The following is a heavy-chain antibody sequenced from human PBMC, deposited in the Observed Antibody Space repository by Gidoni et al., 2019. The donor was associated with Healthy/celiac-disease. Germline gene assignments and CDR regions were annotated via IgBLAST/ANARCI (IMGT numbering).Heavy chain of an antibody. Sequence: QVQLQESGPGLVKPSETLSLTCAVSGYSISSGYYWGWIRQPPGKGLEWIGSIYHSGSTYYNPSLKSRVTISVDTSKNQFSLKLSSVTAADTAVYYCAREFGLRWLQLDYWGQGTLVTVSS. J-gene: IGHJ4*02. CDR2: IYHSGST. CDR1: GYSISSGYY. V-gene: IGHV4-38-2*02. D-gene: IGHD5-12*01. CDR3: AREFGLRWLQLDY.